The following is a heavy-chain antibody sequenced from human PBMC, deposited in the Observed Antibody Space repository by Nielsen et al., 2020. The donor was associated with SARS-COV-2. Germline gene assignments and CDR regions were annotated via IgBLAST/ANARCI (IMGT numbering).Heavy chain of an antibody. V-gene: IGHV3-53*01. J-gene: IGHJ6*02. D-gene: IGHD3-10*01. CDR1: GFTVSSNY. CDR3: ARDRGYYHGMDV. Sequence: GESLKISCAASGFTVSSNYMSWVRQAPGKGLEWVSVIYSGGSTYYADSVKGRFTISRDNSKNTLYLQMNSLRAEDTAVYYCARDRGYYHGMDVWGQGTTVTVSS. CDR2: IYSGGST.